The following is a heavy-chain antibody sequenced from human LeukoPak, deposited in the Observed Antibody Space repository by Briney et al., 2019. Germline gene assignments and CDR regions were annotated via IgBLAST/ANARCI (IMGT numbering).Heavy chain of an antibody. V-gene: IGHV4-59*01. CDR2: IYYSRST. CDR1: GGFIRGLY. D-gene: IGHD4-17*01. J-gene: IGHJ4*02. Sequence: SETLSLTCTVSGGFIRGLYWSWIRQPPGKGLEWIGYIYYSRSTTYNPSLKSRVTISVDTSKNQFSLRLRSVTAADTALYYCARGYAYGDTGSFDYWGQGALVTVSS. CDR3: ARGYAYGDTGSFDY.